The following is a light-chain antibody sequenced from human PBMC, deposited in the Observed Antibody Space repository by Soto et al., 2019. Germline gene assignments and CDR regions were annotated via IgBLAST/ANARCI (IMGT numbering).Light chain of an antibody. V-gene: IGKV3-15*01. J-gene: IGKJ3*01. CDR3: QQYNKWPLT. CDR2: SAS. Sequence: EIAMTQSQVTLSVSPGERATLSCTASQSVNNHVAWYKQPPGPPPRLLIYSASIGATGTPARFSGSGSGSDFTLTISSLQSEDCAVYDCQQYNKWPLTFGPGTKVDIK. CDR1: QSVNNH.